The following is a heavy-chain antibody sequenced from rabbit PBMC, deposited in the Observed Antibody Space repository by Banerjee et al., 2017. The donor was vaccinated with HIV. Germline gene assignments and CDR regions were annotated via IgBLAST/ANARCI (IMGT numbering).Heavy chain of an antibody. V-gene: IGHV1S45*01. J-gene: IGHJ3*01. CDR3: ARTGNGGYGSGLHL. CDR2: IDTGDSDT. D-gene: IGHD1-1*01. CDR1: GFSLSRYW. Sequence: QEQLEESGGDLVQPEGSLTLTCTASGFSLSRYWICWVRQAPGKGLEWIGCIDTGDSDTYYASWAKGRFTISKTSSTTVTLQMTSLTAADTATYFCARTGNGGYGSGLHLWGQGTLVTVS.